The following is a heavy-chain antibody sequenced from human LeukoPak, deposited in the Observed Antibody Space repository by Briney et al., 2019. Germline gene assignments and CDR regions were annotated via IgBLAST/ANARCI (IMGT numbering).Heavy chain of an antibody. CDR3: ARGEQGDYTDH. Sequence: SETLSLTCTVSGGSISSGGYYWSWIRQHPGKGLEWIGYIYYSGSTYYNPSLKSRVTISVDTSKNQFSLKLSSVTAADTAVYYCARGEQGDYTDHWGQGTLVTVSS. V-gene: IGHV4-31*03. CDR2: IYYSGST. J-gene: IGHJ4*02. CDR1: GGSISSGGYY. D-gene: IGHD4-17*01.